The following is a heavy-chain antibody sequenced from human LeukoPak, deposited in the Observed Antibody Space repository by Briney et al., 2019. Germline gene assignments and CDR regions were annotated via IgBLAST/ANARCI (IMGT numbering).Heavy chain of an antibody. J-gene: IGHJ3*01. D-gene: IGHD3-9*01. V-gene: IGHV3-7*01. CDR3: ARVSTLIGYYNGYDAFDF. CDR1: GFTFSSYS. CDR2: IKQDGSEK. Sequence: GGSLRLSCAASGFTFSSYSMNWVRQAPGKGLEWVANIKQDGSEKYYVDSVKGRFTISRDNAKNSLYLQMNSLRAEDTAVYYCARVSTLIGYYNGYDAFDFWGQGTMVTVSS.